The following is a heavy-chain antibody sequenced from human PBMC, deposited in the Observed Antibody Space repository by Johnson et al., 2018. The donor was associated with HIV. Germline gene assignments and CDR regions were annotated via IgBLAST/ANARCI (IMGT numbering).Heavy chain of an antibody. J-gene: IGHJ3*02. Sequence: VQLVESGGGLVQPGGSLRLSCAVSGFTVSINYMNWVRQAPGKGLEWVSGISWNSGSIGYADSVKGRFTISRDNAKNSLYLQMNSLRAEDTALYYCAKDLRQVAVNDVFDIWGQGTVVSVSS. CDR2: ISWNSGSI. V-gene: IGHV3-9*01. CDR3: AKDLRQVAVNDVFDI. D-gene: IGHD6-19*01. CDR1: GFTVSINY.